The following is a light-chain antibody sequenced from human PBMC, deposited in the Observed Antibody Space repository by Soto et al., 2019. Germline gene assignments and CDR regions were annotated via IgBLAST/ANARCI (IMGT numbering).Light chain of an antibody. V-gene: IGKV3-15*01. CDR1: QSGSNN. Sequence: EIVLTESPATLSVSPGERATLSCRASQSGSNNLSWYQQHTGQALRLVIYGASTRAPGIPVRFSGSGSGTNFHLPIPSPQRVAFATHSCPPSYSTPITFDGAPRVDI. CDR3: PPSYSTPIT. CDR2: GAS. J-gene: IGKJ4*01.